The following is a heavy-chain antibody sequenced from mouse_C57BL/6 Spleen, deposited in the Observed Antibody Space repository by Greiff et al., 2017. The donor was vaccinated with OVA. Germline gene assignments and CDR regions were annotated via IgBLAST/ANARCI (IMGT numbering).Heavy chain of an antibody. CDR3: ARDRLYYFDY. V-gene: IGHV3-6*01. CDR2: ISYDGSN. J-gene: IGHJ2*01. CDR1: GYSITSGYY. Sequence: EVKLVESGPGLVKPSQSLSLTCSVTGYSITSGYYWNWIRQFPGNKLEWMGYISYDGSNNYNPSLKNRISITRDTSKNQVFLKLNSVTTEDTATYYCARDRLYYFDYWGQGTTLTVSS. D-gene: IGHD1-2*01.